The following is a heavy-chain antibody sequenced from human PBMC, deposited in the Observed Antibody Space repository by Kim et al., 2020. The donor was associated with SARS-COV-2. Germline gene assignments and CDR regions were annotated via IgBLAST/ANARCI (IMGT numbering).Heavy chain of an antibody. Sequence: ASVKFSCKASGYSFISYGITWVRQAPGQGLEWMGWISGYNGDTNYAQKLQDRVTMTTDTSTSTAYMDLRSLRSDDTAVYYCARDRGGTFDSWGQGTLVTVSS. D-gene: IGHD3-16*01. J-gene: IGHJ4*02. V-gene: IGHV1-18*01. CDR2: ISGYNGDT. CDR3: ARDRGGTFDS. CDR1: GYSFISYG.